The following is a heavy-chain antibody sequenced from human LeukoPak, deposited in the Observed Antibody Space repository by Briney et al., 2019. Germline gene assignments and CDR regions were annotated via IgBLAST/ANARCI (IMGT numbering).Heavy chain of an antibody. CDR2: IFYSEIT. CDR3: ARAPYYYDSSGHMAQYYFDY. V-gene: IGHV4-39*07. Sequence: KASETLSLTCIVPGGSISSSKYYWGWIRQPPGKGLEWLVNIFYSEITYYNPSLKGRITISVNTSKNKFSLKLTSVTAADTAVYYCARAPYYYDSSGHMAQYYFDYWGQGILVTVSS. J-gene: IGHJ4*02. D-gene: IGHD3-22*01. CDR1: GGSISSSKYY.